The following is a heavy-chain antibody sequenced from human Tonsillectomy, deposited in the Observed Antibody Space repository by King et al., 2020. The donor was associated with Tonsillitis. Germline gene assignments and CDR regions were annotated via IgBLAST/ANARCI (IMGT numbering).Heavy chain of an antibody. V-gene: IGHV3-30*18. J-gene: IGHJ6*02. CDR1: GFTFTYYG. Sequence: VQLVESGGGVVQPGRSLRLSCSASGFTFTYYGMHWVRQAPGKGLEWVAVISNDGSDKNYADSVKGRFTISRDNSKKMLYLQMNSLRCVDTAVYYSAKADNEYGMDVWGQGTTVTGYS. CDR2: ISNDGSDK. D-gene: IGHD5-24*01. CDR3: AKADNEYGMDV.